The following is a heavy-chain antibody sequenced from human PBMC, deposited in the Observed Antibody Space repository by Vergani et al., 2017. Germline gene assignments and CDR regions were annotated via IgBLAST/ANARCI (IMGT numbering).Heavy chain of an antibody. V-gene: IGHV5-51*01. CDR2: IYPGDSAT. J-gene: IGHJ6*03. CDR1: GYSFTNYW. D-gene: IGHD3-16*02. CDR3: ARHGSLDYIWGSYRPYYYYYMDV. Sequence: EVQLVQSGAEVKKPGESLKISCKGSGYSFTNYWIGWVRQMPGKGLEWMGIIYPGDSATSSSPSFQGQVTISADKSISTAYLQWSSLKASDTAMYYCARHGSLDYIWGSYRPYYYYYMDVWGKGTTVTVSS.